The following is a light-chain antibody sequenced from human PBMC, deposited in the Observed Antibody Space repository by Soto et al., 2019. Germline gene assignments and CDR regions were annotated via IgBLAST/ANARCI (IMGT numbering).Light chain of an antibody. CDR1: QSINIF. J-gene: IGKJ1*01. Sequence: DIQMTQSPSSLSASVGDRVTISCRASQSINIFLNWYQQKPGKAPNLLIYAASSLRSGVPSRFSGSGSGTGFTLTISRLQPEDFATYYCQQSYTTPWTFGQGTKVKI. CDR3: QQSYTTPWT. CDR2: AAS. V-gene: IGKV1-39*01.